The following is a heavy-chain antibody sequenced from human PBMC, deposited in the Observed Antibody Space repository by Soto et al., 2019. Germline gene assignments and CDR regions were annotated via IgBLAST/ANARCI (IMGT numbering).Heavy chain of an antibody. D-gene: IGHD2-15*01. Sequence: PSETLSLTCTVSGGSVSSGSYYWSWIRQPPGKGLEWIGYIYYSGSTNYNPSLKSRVTISVDTSKNQFSLKLSSVTAADTAVYYCAGTRAATLSYYYYGMDVWAQGTTVTVSS. V-gene: IGHV4-61*01. J-gene: IGHJ6*02. CDR1: GGSVSSGSYY. CDR3: AGTRAATLSYYYYGMDV. CDR2: IYYSGST.